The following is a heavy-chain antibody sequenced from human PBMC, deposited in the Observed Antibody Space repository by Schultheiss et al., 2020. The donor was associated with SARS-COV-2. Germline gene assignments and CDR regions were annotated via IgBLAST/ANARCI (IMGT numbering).Heavy chain of an antibody. CDR1: GFTFDDYG. D-gene: IGHD1-1*01. CDR2: IYSGGST. Sequence: GGSLRLSCAASGFTFDDYGMSWVRQAPGKGLEWVSVIYSGGSTYYADSVKGRFTISRDNAKNSLYLQMNSLRAEDTAVYYCARGHYQREEWGQGTLVTVSS. J-gene: IGHJ4*02. V-gene: IGHV3-20*04. CDR3: ARGHYQREE.